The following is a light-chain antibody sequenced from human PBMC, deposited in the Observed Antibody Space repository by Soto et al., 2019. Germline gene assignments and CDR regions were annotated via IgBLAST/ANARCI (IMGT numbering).Light chain of an antibody. CDR3: SSFAGPVWV. V-gene: IGLV2-8*01. J-gene: IGLJ3*02. CDR2: EVT. CDR1: SRDIGGYDH. Sequence: QSVLTQPPSASGSPGQSVTISCTGTSRDIGGYDHVSWYQQHPGKAPKVMIYEVTKRPSGVPDRFSGSKAGNTASLTVFGLQAEDEADYFCSSFAGPVWVFGGGTKPTVL.